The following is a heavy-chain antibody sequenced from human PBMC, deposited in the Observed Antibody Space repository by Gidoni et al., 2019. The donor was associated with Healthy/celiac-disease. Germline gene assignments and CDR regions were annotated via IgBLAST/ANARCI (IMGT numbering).Heavy chain of an antibody. CDR3: ARSVSHPRRYCSSTSCSVMYSSSRPNWYFDL. Sequence: QVQLQQWGAGLLKPSETLSLTCAVYGGSFSGYYWSWIRQPPGKGLEWIGEINHSGSTNYNPSLKSRVTISVDTSKTQFSLKLSSVTAADTAVYYCARSVSHPRRYCSSTSCSVMYSSSRPNWYFDLWGRGTLVTVSS. CDR1: GGSFSGYY. J-gene: IGHJ2*01. D-gene: IGHD2-2*01. V-gene: IGHV4-34*01. CDR2: INHSGST.